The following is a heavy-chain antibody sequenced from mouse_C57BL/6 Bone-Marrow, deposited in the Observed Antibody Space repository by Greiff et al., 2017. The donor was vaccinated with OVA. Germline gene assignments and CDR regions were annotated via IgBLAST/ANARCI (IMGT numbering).Heavy chain of an antibody. Sequence: VQLVESGPGLVQPSQSLSITCTVSGFSLTSYGVHWVRQSPGKGLEWLGVIWRGGSTDYNAAFMSRLSITKDNSKSQVFFKMNSLQADDTAIYYCAKNSDWDGAMDYWGQGTSVTVSS. J-gene: IGHJ4*01. V-gene: IGHV2-5*01. CDR1: GFSLTSYG. CDR2: IWRGGST. D-gene: IGHD4-1*01. CDR3: AKNSDWDGAMDY.